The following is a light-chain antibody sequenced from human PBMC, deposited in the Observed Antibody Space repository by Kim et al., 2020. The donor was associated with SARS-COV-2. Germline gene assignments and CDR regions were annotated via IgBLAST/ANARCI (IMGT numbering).Light chain of an antibody. CDR2: DVS. Sequence: GRSSTLSCTGTSSDVGGYIHVSWYQQHPGKAPKLIIYDVSKRPSGASDRFSGSTSANTASLTISGLQAEDEAEYYCASFTSSTTWVFGGGTKLTVL. CDR3: ASFTSSTTWV. V-gene: IGLV2-14*04. J-gene: IGLJ3*02. CDR1: SSDVGGYIH.